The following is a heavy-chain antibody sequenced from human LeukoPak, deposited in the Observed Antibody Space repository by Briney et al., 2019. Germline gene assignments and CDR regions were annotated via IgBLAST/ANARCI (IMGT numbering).Heavy chain of an antibody. J-gene: IGHJ4*02. D-gene: IGHD5-12*01. CDR2: MNPNSGNT. V-gene: IGHV1-8*01. CDR3: ARGSGFYRLIDF. Sequence: ASVKVSCKASGYTFISYDINWVRQATGQGLEWMGWMNPNSGNTGYAQKFQGRVTMTMNTSIRTAYMELSTLRSEDTAVYYCARGSGFYRLIDFWGQGTLVTVSS. CDR1: GYTFISYD.